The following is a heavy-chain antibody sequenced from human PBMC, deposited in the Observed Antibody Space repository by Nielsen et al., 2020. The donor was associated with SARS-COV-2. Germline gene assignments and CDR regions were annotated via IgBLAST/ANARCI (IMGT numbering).Heavy chain of an antibody. CDR1: GGSISSYY. CDR2: IYYSGST. V-gene: IGHV4-59*08. CDR3: AGVEMATIRGAFDI. D-gene: IGHD5-24*01. J-gene: IGHJ3*02. Sequence: SETLSLTCTVSGGSISSYYWSWIRQPPGKGLEWIGYIYYSGSTNYNPSLKSRVTISVDTSKNQFSLKLSSVTAADTAVYYCAGVEMATIRGAFDIWGQGTMVTVSS.